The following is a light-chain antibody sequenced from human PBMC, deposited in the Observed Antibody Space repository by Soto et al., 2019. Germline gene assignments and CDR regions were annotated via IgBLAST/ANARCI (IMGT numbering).Light chain of an antibody. CDR3: SSYAVTNALV. CDR1: SRDIGSYNL. Sequence: QSALTQPASVSGSPGQSITISCTGTSRDIGSYNLVSWYQQYPGKAPKLMIYEGSKRPSGISTRFSGSKSGNTASLTISGLQAEDEADYYCSSYAVTNALVFGGGTKLTVL. CDR2: EGS. J-gene: IGLJ2*01. V-gene: IGLV2-23*01.